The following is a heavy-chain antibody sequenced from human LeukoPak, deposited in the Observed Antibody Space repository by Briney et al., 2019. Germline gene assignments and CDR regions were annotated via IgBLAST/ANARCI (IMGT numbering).Heavy chain of an antibody. CDR3: ARDWGAAGLWDY. Sequence: GGSLRLSCASSGFTFSNYWMSWVRQAPGKGLEWVANIKEDGSGKDYVDSVKGRFTISRDNAKNSLYLQMNSLRAEGTAIYYCARDWGAAGLWDYWGQGTLVTVSS. V-gene: IGHV3-7*05. J-gene: IGHJ4*02. CDR2: IKEDGSGK. CDR1: GFTFSNYW. D-gene: IGHD6-13*01.